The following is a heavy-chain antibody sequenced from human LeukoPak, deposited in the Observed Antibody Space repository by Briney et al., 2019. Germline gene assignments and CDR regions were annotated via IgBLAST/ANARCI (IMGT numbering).Heavy chain of an antibody. V-gene: IGHV1-69*01. J-gene: IGHJ2*01. D-gene: IGHD5-18*01. CDR2: IVPILGTA. Sequence: SVKVSCKASGGTFSSYAISWVRQAPGQGLEWMGGIVPILGTASYAQKFQGRVTITADESTSTAFMELSSLRADDTAVYYCASNVWLRGGDYRYFDLWGRGTLVTVSS. CDR3: ASNVWLRGGDYRYFDL. CDR1: GGTFSSYA.